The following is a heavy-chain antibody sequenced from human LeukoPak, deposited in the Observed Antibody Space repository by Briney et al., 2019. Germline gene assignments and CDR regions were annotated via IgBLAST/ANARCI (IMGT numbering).Heavy chain of an antibody. CDR1: GFTFSSYT. V-gene: IGHV3-23*01. CDR3: ARDGGLWVSAHWGDS. CDR2: ITTGGPNT. Sequence: GGSLRLSCTASGFTFSSYTMSWVRQAPGKGLKWVSTITTGGPNTYYADSVKGRFTVSRDDSKNTLYLQMNSLRAEDTAVYYCARDGGLWVSAHWGDSWGRGTLVTVSS. J-gene: IGHJ4*02. D-gene: IGHD7-27*01.